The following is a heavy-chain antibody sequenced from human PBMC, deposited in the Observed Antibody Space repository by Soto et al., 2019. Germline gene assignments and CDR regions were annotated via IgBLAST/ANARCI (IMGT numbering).Heavy chain of an antibody. D-gene: IGHD2-8*01. CDR2: INHSGST. CDR1: GGSFSGYY. V-gene: IGHV4-34*01. CDR3: ARLETALAYATRSNYHLNH. J-gene: IGHJ5*02. Sequence: SETLSLTCAVYGGSFSGYYWSWIRQPPGKGLEWIGEINHSGSTNYNPALKSRVTISVDTSKNQFSLNLNSVTAADTAVHYCARLETALAYATRSNYHLNHWVQRTLVTVSS.